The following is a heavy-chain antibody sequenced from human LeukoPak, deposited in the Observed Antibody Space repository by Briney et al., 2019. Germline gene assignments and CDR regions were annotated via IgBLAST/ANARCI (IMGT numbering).Heavy chain of an antibody. J-gene: IGHJ3*02. CDR3: AKGRFYSNYGPDAFDI. CDR2: ISGSGSST. V-gene: IGHV3-23*01. Sequence: QSGGSLRLSCAASGFTLSSYAMTWVRQAPGKGLEWVSAISGSGSSTYHADSVKGRFTISRDNSKNTLYLQMNSLRAEDTAVYYCAKGRFYSNYGPDAFDIWGQGTMVTVSS. CDR1: GFTLSSYA. D-gene: IGHD4-11*01.